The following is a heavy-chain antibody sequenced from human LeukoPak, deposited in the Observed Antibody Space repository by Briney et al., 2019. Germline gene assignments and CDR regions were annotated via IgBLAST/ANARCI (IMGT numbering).Heavy chain of an antibody. CDR1: GGSISSYY. Sequence: KSSETLSLTCTVSGGSISSYYWSWLRQPAGKGLEWIGRIYTSGSTNYNPSLKSRVTISVDTSKNQFSLKLSSVTAADTAVYYCARDPTTVTTWDWFDPWGQGTLVTVSS. V-gene: IGHV4-4*07. CDR3: ARDPTTVTTWDWFDP. D-gene: IGHD4-17*01. CDR2: IYTSGST. J-gene: IGHJ5*02.